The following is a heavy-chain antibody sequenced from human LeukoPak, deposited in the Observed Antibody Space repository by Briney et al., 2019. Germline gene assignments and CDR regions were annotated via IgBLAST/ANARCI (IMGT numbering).Heavy chain of an antibody. D-gene: IGHD3-3*01. CDR2: IYYSGST. CDR3: ARFGDYSSYGMDV. Sequence: SETLSLTCTVSGGSISSYYWSWIRQLPGKGLEWIGYIYYSGSTNYNPSLKSRVTISVDTSKNQFSLKLSSVTAADTAVYYCARFGDYSSYGMDVWGQGTTVTVSS. CDR1: GGSISSYY. J-gene: IGHJ6*02. V-gene: IGHV4-59*08.